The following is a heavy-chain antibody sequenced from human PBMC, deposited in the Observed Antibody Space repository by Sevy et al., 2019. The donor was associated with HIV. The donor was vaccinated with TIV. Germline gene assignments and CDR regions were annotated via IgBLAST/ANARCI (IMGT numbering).Heavy chain of an antibody. CDR3: AGENAWGRGYS. V-gene: IGHV4-59*08. CDR2: IYSNGTI. CDR1: GGSIPSFY. Sequence: SETLSLTCTVSGGSIPSFYWNWIRQPPGKGLEWIANIYSNGTINYNPSLKSRVTLSLDTSKNQFSLRLSSVTAADTAMYYCAGENAWGRGYSWGQGTLVTVSS. J-gene: IGHJ4*02. D-gene: IGHD1-26*01.